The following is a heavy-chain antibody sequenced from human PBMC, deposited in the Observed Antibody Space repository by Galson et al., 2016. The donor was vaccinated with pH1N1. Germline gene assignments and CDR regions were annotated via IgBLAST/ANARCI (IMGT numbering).Heavy chain of an antibody. V-gene: IGHV3-7*01. CDR3: TAPYCSGGSCSPGGY. D-gene: IGHD2-15*01. J-gene: IGHJ4*02. CDR2: IKQDGSVK. CDR1: GFTLSSYW. Sequence: SLRLSCAASGFTLSSYWMTWVRQAPGKGLEWVANIKQDGSVKYYVDSVKGRFTTSRDNAKNSLYLQMNSLRAEDTAVYYCTAPYCSGGSCSPGGYWGQGILVAVSS.